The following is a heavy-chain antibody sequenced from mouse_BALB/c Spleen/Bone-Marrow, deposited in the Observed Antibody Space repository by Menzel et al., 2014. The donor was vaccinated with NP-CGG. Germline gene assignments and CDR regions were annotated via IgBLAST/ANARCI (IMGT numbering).Heavy chain of an antibody. J-gene: IGHJ4*01. V-gene: IGHV1S135*01. D-gene: IGHD4-1*01. CDR2: IDPYNGGT. CDR1: GYAFTSYN. CDR3: ARSVLGAMDY. Sequence: EVKVVESGPELAKPWASVKVSCKASGYAFTSYNMYWVKQSHGKSLEWIGYIDPYNGGTSYNQKFKGKATLTADKSSSTAYMQLNSLTSEDSAVYYCARSVLGAMDYWGQGTSVTVSA.